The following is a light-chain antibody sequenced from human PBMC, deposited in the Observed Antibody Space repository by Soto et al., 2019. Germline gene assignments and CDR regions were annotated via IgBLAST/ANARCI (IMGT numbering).Light chain of an antibody. J-gene: IGKJ1*01. V-gene: IGKV3-20*01. CDR3: QQYGRSGT. Sequence: EIVLTQSPGTLSLSPGERATLSCRASQSVSNNYLAWYQQKPGQAPRLLIYGASNRATVIPDRFSGSGSGTDFALTISRLEPEDFAVYYCQQYGRSGTFGQGTKVEIK. CDR1: QSVSNNY. CDR2: GAS.